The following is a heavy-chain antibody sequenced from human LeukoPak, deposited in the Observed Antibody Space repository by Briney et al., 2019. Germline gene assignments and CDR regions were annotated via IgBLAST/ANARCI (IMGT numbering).Heavy chain of an antibody. CDR3: ARGRGFYYDSSGYYFDY. V-gene: IGHV4-34*01. Sequence: PSETLSLTCTVSGGSISSYYWSWIRQPPGKGLEWIGEINHSGSTNYNPSLKSRVTISVDTSKNQFSLKLSSVTAADTAVYYCARGRGFYYDSSGYYFDYWGQGTLVTVSP. CDR2: INHSGST. J-gene: IGHJ4*02. D-gene: IGHD3-22*01. CDR1: GGSISSYY.